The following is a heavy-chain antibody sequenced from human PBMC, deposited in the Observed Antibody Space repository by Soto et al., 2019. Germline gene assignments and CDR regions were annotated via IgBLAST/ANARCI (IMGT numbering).Heavy chain of an antibody. D-gene: IGHD3-10*01. CDR3: AKEMYGSGDY. J-gene: IGHJ4*02. Sequence: QVQLVESGGGVVQPGRSLRLSCAASGFTFSSYGMHRVRQAPGKGLEWVAVISYDGSNKYYADSVKGRFTISRDNSKNTLYLQMNSLRAEDTAVYYCAKEMYGSGDYWGQGTLVTVSS. V-gene: IGHV3-30*18. CDR1: GFTFSSYG. CDR2: ISYDGSNK.